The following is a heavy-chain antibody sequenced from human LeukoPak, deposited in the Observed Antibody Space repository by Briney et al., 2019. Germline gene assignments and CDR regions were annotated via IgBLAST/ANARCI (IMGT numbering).Heavy chain of an antibody. J-gene: IGHJ2*01. V-gene: IGHV4-4*07. CDR3: ARERTVVTEYWYFDL. D-gene: IGHD4-23*01. Sequence: SETLSLTCTVSGGSISSYYWSWIRQPAGKGLEWIGRIYTSGSTNYNPSLKSRVTISVDTSKNQFSLKLSSVTAADTAVYYCARERTVVTEYWYFDLWGRGTLVTVSS. CDR1: GGSISSYY. CDR2: IYTSGST.